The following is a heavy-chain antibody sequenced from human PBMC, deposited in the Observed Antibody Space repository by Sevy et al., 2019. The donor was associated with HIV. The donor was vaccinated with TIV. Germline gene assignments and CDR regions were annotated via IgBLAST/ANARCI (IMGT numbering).Heavy chain of an antibody. Sequence: GGSLRLSCAASGFTVSSNYMSWVRQAPGKGLEWVSVIYSGGSTYYADSVKGRFTISRDNSKNILYLQMISLRAEDTAVYYCAKDFTGYNGMDVWGQGTMVTVSS. J-gene: IGHJ6*02. CDR1: GFTVSSNY. CDR2: IYSGGST. D-gene: IGHD3-9*01. V-gene: IGHV3-53*05. CDR3: AKDFTGYNGMDV.